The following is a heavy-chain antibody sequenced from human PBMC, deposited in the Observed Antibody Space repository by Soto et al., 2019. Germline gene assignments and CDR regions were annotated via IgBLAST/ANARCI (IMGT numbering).Heavy chain of an antibody. V-gene: IGHV4-39*01. CDR2: IYYSGST. CDR1: GGSISSSSYY. Sequence: QLQLQESGPGLVKPSETLSLTCTVSGGSISSSSYYWGWIRQPPGKGLEWIGSIYYSGSTYYNPSLKSRVTISVETSKNHCSLGLSPVTGGDTAVYYCVRQLGKLDSWGQGTMVTVSS. CDR3: VRQLGKLDS. D-gene: IGHD7-27*01. J-gene: IGHJ3*02.